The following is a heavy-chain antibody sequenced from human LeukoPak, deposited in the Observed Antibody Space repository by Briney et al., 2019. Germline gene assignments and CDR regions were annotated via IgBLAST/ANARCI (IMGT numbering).Heavy chain of an antibody. J-gene: IGHJ3*02. Sequence: GGSLRLSCAASGFTFSSYAMSWVRQAPGKGLEWVSAISGSGGSTYYADSVKGRFTISRDNSKNTLYLQMNSLRAEDTAVYYCAKDNFAGSGSLDAFDIWGQGTMVTVSS. D-gene: IGHD3-10*01. CDR2: ISGSGGST. CDR1: GFTFSSYA. CDR3: AKDNFAGSGSLDAFDI. V-gene: IGHV3-23*01.